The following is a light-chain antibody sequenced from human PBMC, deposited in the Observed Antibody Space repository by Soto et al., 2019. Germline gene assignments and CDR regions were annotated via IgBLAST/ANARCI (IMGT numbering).Light chain of an antibody. Sequence: EIVLTQSPGTLSLSPGERATLSCRASQSVSSSYLAWYQQKPGQAPRLLIYGASSRATGIPDRFSGSVSGTYFTLTISRLEPDDFAVYYCQQYGSSPPYTFGQGTKLEIK. V-gene: IGKV3-20*01. CDR2: GAS. CDR3: QQYGSSPPYT. J-gene: IGKJ2*01. CDR1: QSVSSSY.